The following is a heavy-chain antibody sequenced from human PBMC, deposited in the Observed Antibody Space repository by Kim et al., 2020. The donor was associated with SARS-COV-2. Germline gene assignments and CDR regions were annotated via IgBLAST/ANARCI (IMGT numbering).Heavy chain of an antibody. Sequence: GGSLRLSCISSGFTFREFPMAWVRQAPGKGLEWIGFIRSTIYGGTTEYAASVRGTFIIARDDSKNITHLQMNSLKTEDTGVYYCVRGDCSSIRCYGDDYRNYCGMDVGGQGTTVIVSS. V-gene: IGHV3-49*04. D-gene: IGHD2-2*01. CDR2: IRSTIYGGTT. J-gene: IGHJ6*01. CDR3: VRGDCSSIRCYGDDYRNYCGMDV. CDR1: GFTFREFP.